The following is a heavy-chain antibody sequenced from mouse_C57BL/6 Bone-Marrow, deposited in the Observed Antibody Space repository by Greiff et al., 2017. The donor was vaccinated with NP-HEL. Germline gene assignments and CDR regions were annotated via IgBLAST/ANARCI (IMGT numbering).Heavy chain of an antibody. J-gene: IGHJ2*01. CDR3: AKLGRVGYFDY. CDR1: GYAFTNYL. Sequence: VKLQQSGAELVRPGTSVKVSCKASGYAFTNYLIEWVKQRPGQGLEWIGVINPGSGGTNYNEKFKGKATLTADKSSSTAYMQLSSLTSEDSAVYFCAKLGRVGYFDYWGQGTTLTVSS. D-gene: IGHD4-1*01. V-gene: IGHV1-54*01. CDR2: INPGSGGT.